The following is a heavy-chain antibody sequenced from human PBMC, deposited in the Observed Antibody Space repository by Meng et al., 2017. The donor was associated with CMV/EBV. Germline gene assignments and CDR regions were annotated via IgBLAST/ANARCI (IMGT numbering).Heavy chain of an antibody. CDR1: GGTFSSYS. J-gene: IGHJ1*01. CDR3: AREKIISRFAYFHH. CDR2: ITPLFGTS. Sequence: QIQLVQSGAEVKKPESSVKVSCKASGGTFSSYSISWVRQAPGQGLEWMGAITPLFGTSTYAEKFQGRVMITADESTSTAYMELSSLKSDDTAVYYCAREKIISRFAYFHHWGQGTLVTISS. D-gene: IGHD3-10*01. V-gene: IGHV1-69*01.